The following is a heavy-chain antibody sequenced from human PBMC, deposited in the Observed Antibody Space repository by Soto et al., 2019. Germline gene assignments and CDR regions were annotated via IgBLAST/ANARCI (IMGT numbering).Heavy chain of an antibody. V-gene: IGHV3-33*01. D-gene: IGHD4-17*01. J-gene: IGHJ3*02. CDR2: IWYDGSKK. CDR3: ARGRGGSYGGNSAHFDI. Sequence: QVQLVASGGGVVQPGTSLRLSCEASGFTFSGFGMHWVRQAPGKGLEWVAVIWYDGSKKYYADCVKGRFTISRDNSKNALYLQMNSLRAEDTAVYYCARGRGGSYGGNSAHFDIWGQGTLVTVSS. CDR1: GFTFSGFG.